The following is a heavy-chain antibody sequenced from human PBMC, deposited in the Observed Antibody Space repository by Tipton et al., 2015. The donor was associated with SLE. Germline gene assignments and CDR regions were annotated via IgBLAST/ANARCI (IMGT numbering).Heavy chain of an antibody. V-gene: IGHV3-30-3*01. CDR3: ARGGYSSSWYGDYYYGMDV. D-gene: IGHD6-13*01. CDR2: ISYDGSNK. Sequence: SLRLSCAASGFTFSSYAMHWVRQAPGKGLEWVAVISYDGSNKYYADSVKGRFTISRDNSKNTLYLQMNSLRAEDTAVYYCARGGYSSSWYGDYYYGMDVWRQGTTVTDSS. J-gene: IGHJ6*02. CDR1: GFTFSSYA.